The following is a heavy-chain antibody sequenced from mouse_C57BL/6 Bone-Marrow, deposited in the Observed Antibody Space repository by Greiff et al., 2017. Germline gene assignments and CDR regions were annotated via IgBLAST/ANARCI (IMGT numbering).Heavy chain of an antibody. V-gene: IGHV1-72*01. CDR3: ARRNDDAYYFDY. D-gene: IGHD2-3*01. CDR1: GYTFTSYW. Sequence: QVQLQQPGAELVKPGASVKLSCKASGYTFTSYWMHWVKQRPGRGLEWIGRIDPNSGGTNYNEKFKSKATLTVDKTSSTAYMQLSSLTSDDSAVYYCARRNDDAYYFDYWGQGTTLTVSS. CDR2: IDPNSGGT. J-gene: IGHJ2*01.